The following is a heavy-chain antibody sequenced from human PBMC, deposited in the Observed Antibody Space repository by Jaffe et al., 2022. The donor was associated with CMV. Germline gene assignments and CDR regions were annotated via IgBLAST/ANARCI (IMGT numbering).Heavy chain of an antibody. J-gene: IGHJ6*02. CDR2: IWYDGSNK. D-gene: IGHD6-19*01. CDR1: GFTFSSYG. CDR3: ARDSERQWLVYYYYYGMDV. Sequence: QVQLVESGGGVVQPGRSLRLSCAASGFTFSSYGMHWVRQAPGKGLEWVAVIWYDGSNKYYADSVKGRFTISRDNSKNTLYLQMNSLRAEDTAVYYCARDSERQWLVYYYYYGMDVWGQGTTVTVSS. V-gene: IGHV3-33*01.